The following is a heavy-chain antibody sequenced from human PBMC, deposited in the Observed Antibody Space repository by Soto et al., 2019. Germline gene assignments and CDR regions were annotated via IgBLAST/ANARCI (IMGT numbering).Heavy chain of an antibody. D-gene: IGHD3-10*01. Sequence: PGESLKISCKGSGYSLTSYCIGWVRQMPGKGLEWMGIIYPGDSDTRYSPSFQGQVTISADKSISTAYLQWSSLKASDTAMYDCVSPGSSIASYYYYGMDVWGQGTPVTVSS. CDR2: IYPGDSDT. CDR1: GYSLTSYC. CDR3: VSPGSSIASYYYYGMDV. V-gene: IGHV5-51*01. J-gene: IGHJ6*02.